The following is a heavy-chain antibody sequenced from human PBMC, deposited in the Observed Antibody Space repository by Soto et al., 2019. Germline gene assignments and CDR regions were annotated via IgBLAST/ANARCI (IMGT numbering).Heavy chain of an antibody. J-gene: IGHJ4*03. D-gene: IGHD2-2*01. Sequence: EVQLVESGGDLVQPGGSLRISCAASGFTFSNHWMSWVRQAPGKGLGWAANINQVGTGKYYVDSVKGRFTISRDNAANSFYLQLNSLRAEDTAVYYCARVWCSTTSCYPDYWGPGTLVTVSS. V-gene: IGHV3-7*01. CDR1: GFTFSNHW. CDR2: INQVGTGK. CDR3: ARVWCSTTSCYPDY.